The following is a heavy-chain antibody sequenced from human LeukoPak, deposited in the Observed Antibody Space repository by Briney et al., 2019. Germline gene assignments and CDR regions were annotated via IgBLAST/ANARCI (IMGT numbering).Heavy chain of an antibody. CDR2: ISGSGGST. J-gene: IGHJ6*02. V-gene: IGHV3-23*01. CDR3: AKELSSRELPRVDV. D-gene: IGHD1-26*01. Sequence: PGGSLRLSCAASRFTFSSYAMSWVRQAPGKGLEWVSAISGSGGSTYYADSVKGRFTISRDNSKNTLYLQMNSLRAEDTAVYYCAKELSSRELPRVDVWGQGTTVTVSS. CDR1: RFTFSSYA.